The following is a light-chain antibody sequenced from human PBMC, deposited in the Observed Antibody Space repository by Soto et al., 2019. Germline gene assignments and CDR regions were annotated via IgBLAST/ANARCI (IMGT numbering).Light chain of an antibody. Sequence: EIVLTQFPATLSLSPGESATLSCRASQTINTYLTWYQKKPGQAPRLLIYDASNRTTGIPARFSGSGSGTDFTLTISILEPEDFAVYYCQQRANWPPITFGGGTKVDIK. V-gene: IGKV3-11*01. CDR2: DAS. CDR1: QTINTY. J-gene: IGKJ4*01. CDR3: QQRANWPPIT.